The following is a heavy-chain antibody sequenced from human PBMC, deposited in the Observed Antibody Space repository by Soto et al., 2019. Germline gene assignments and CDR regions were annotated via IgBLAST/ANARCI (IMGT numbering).Heavy chain of an antibody. CDR1: VFTFSSYA. Sequence: PGWSLRLSCASSVFTFSSYAMHWVRQAPGKGLEWVAVISYDGSNKYYADSVKGRFTISRDNSKNTLYLQMNSLRAEDTAVYYCAREGGPEYSSSGSHYDYYGMDVWGQGTTVTVSS. CDR3: AREGGPEYSSSGSHYDYYGMDV. CDR2: ISYDGSNK. D-gene: IGHD6-6*01. V-gene: IGHV3-30-3*01. J-gene: IGHJ6*02.